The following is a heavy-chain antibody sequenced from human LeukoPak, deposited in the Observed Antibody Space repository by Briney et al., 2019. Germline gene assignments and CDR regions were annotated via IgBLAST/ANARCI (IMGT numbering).Heavy chain of an antibody. J-gene: IGHJ5*02. CDR1: GYTFSSYG. CDR3: ARDFQPLLLRT. CDR2: ISADNGNT. V-gene: IGHV1-18*01. D-gene: IGHD2-15*01. Sequence: GASVKVSCKASGYTFSSYGISWVRQAPGQGLEWMGRISADNGNTNYVQRLQGRVTMTTDTSTSTAYMELRSLRSDDTAVYYCARDFQPLLLRTWGQGTLVTVSS.